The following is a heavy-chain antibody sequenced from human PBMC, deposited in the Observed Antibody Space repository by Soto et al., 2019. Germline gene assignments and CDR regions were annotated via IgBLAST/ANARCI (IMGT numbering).Heavy chain of an antibody. CDR1: GFTFSSYG. CDR2: IWYDGSNK. CDR3: ARDPVLTVTTYYFDY. J-gene: IGHJ4*02. V-gene: IGHV3-33*01. Sequence: GGSLRLSCAASGFTFSSYGMHWVRQAPGKGLEWVAVIWYDGSNKYYADSVKGRFTISRDNSKNTLYLQMNSLRAEDTAVYYCARDPVLTVTTYYFDYWGQGTLVTVSS. D-gene: IGHD4-17*01.